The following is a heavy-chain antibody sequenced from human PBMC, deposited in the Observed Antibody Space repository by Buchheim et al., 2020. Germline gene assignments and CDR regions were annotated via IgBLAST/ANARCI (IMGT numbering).Heavy chain of an antibody. CDR2: IYFSGST. CDR1: GGSIRSSSYY. Sequence: QLQLQVSGPGLVKASETLSLTCTVSGGSIRSSSYYWDWIRQPPGKGLEWIGNIYFSGSTYYNPSLKSRVTISVDTSKNQFSLRLSSVTAADTAVYYCARASYDFDTWFDPWGQGTL. J-gene: IGHJ5*02. V-gene: IGHV4-39*01. CDR3: ARASYDFDTWFDP. D-gene: IGHD3-22*01.